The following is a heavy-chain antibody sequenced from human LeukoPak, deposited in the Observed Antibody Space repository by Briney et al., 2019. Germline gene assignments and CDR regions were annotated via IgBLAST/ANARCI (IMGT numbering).Heavy chain of an antibody. J-gene: IGHJ4*02. CDR3: ARAYYDISTGYLDY. CDR1: GDSVSSKSAA. D-gene: IGHD3-9*01. Sequence: QTLSLTCAISGDSVSSKSAAWNWIRQSPSRGLEWLGRTYYRSKWYNDYAVSVKSRISVNPDTTKNQFSLQLSSVTPEDTAVYYCARAYYDISTGYLDYWGQGTLVTVSP. V-gene: IGHV6-1*01. CDR2: TYYRSKWYN.